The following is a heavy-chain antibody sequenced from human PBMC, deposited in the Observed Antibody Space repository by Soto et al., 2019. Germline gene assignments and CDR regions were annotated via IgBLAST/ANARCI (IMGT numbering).Heavy chain of an antibody. CDR3: ATDRPRIAVAGIFDY. D-gene: IGHD6-19*01. CDR2: MNPSSGNT. J-gene: IGHJ4*02. CDR1: GYTFTSYD. Sequence: ASVKVSCKASGYTFTSYDINCVRQATGQGLEWMGWMNPSSGNTGYAQKFQGRVTMTKNTSTNTAYMELSSLRSEDTAVYYCATDRPRIAVAGIFDYWGQGTLVTVSS. V-gene: IGHV1-8*01.